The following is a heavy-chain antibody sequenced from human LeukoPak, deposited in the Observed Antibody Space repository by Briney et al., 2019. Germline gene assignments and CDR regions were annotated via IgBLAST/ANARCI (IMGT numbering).Heavy chain of an antibody. V-gene: IGHV1-8*01. D-gene: IGHD3-10*01. Sequence: GASVKVSCKASGYTFTSYDINWVRQATGQGLEWMGWMNPNSGNTGYAQKFQGRVTMTRNTSISTAYMELSSQRSEDTAVYYCARAPSCKVRGVIEALLSQCDNWFDPWGQGTLVTVSS. CDR1: GYTFTSYD. CDR2: MNPNSGNT. CDR3: ARAPSCKVRGVIEALLSQCDNWFDP. J-gene: IGHJ5*02.